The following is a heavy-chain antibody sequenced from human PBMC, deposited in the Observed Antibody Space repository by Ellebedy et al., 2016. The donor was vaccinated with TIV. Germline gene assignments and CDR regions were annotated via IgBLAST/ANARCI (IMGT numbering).Heavy chain of an antibody. CDR1: GFTFSSYS. D-gene: IGHD5-18*01. CDR2: ISSSSSYI. Sequence: GGSLRLSXAASGFTFSSYSMNWVRQAPGKGLEWVSSISSSSSYIYYADSVKGRFTISRDNAKNSLYLQMNSLRAEDTAVYYCARPSDVMVSWTQTPGDYWGQGTLVTVSS. V-gene: IGHV3-21*01. J-gene: IGHJ4*02. CDR3: ARPSDVMVSWTQTPGDY.